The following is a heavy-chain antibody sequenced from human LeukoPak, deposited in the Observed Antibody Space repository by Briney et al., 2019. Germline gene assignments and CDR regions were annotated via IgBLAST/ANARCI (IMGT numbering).Heavy chain of an antibody. CDR1: GFTFSSYG. V-gene: IGHV3-30*18. J-gene: IGHJ4*02. Sequence: SGGSLRLSCAASGFTFSSYGMHWVRQAPGKGLEWVAVISYDGGNKYYADSVKGRFTISRDNSKNTLYLQMNSLRAEDTAVYYCAKVVYYYDSSGYELDYWGQGTLVTVSS. CDR2: ISYDGGNK. D-gene: IGHD3-22*01. CDR3: AKVVYYYDSSGYELDY.